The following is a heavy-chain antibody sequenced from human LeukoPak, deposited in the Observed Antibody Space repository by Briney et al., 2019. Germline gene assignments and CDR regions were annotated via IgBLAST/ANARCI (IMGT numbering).Heavy chain of an antibody. CDR2: INTDGSIT. CDR3: ARVPPSVGEATSEYFQD. J-gene: IGHJ1*01. V-gene: IGHV3-74*01. D-gene: IGHD1-26*01. Sequence: GGSLRLSCAASGFTFSTYWMHWVRQAPGKGLLWVSRINTDGSITNYADSVKGRFTISTDNAKNTLYLQMNSLRSEDTAVYYCARVPPSVGEATSEYFQDWGQGTLVTVSS. CDR1: GFTFSTYW.